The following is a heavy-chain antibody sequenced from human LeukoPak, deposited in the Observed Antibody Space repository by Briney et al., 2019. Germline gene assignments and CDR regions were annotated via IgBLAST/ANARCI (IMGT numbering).Heavy chain of an antibody. D-gene: IGHD3-10*01. CDR1: DGSISSGDYY. Sequence: SETLSLTCTVSDGSISSGDYYWSWIRQPPGKGLEWIGSIYYSGSTYYNPSLKSRVTISVDTSKNQFSLKLSSVTAADTAVYYCAREVRGLPSYWGQGTLVTVSS. CDR3: AREVRGLPSY. CDR2: IYYSGST. V-gene: IGHV4-39*07. J-gene: IGHJ4*02.